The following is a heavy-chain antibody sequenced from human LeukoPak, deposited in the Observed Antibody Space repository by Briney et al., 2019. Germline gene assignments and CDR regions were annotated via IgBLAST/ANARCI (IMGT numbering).Heavy chain of an antibody. J-gene: IGHJ4*02. CDR3: AKGFTSTALFDY. CDR1: GFPFSSHA. Sequence: GGSLRLSCAASGFPFSSHAMNWVRQAPGRGLEWVSGVSGSGESTHYADSVKGRFTISSDNSKQMLYLQMNSLGAEDTAVYYCAKGFTSTALFDYWGQGTLVTVSS. V-gene: IGHV3-23*01. D-gene: IGHD5-18*01. CDR2: VSGSGEST.